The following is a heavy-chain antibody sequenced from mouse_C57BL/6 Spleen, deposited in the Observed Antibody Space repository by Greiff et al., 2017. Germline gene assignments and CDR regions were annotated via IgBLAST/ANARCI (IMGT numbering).Heavy chain of an antibody. CDR2: INPNNGGT. CDR1: GYTFTDYN. J-gene: IGHJ1*03. Sequence: VQLKESGPELVKPGASVKIPCKASGYTFTDYNMDWVKQSHGKSLEWIGDINPNNGGTIYNQKFKGKATLTVDKSSSTAYMELRSLTSEDTAVYYCALYYDYDDWYFDVWGTGTTVTVSS. CDR3: ALYYDYDDWYFDV. V-gene: IGHV1-18*01. D-gene: IGHD2-4*01.